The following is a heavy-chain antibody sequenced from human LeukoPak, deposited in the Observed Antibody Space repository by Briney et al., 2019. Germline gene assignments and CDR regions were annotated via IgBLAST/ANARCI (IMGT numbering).Heavy chain of an antibody. CDR3: AKVRRSSSWYGAFDI. J-gene: IGHJ3*02. CDR2: ISGSGGST. V-gene: IGHV3-23*01. CDR1: GFTFSSDA. Sequence: GGSLRLSWAASGFTFSSDAMSGVRQAPGKGLEWVSAISGSGGSTYYADSVKGRFTISRDNSKNTLYLQMNSLRAEDTAVYYCAKVRRSSSWYGAFDIWGQGTMVTVSS. D-gene: IGHD6-13*01.